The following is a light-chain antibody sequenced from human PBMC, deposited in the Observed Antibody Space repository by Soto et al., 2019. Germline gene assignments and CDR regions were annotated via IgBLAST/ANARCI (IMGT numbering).Light chain of an antibody. V-gene: IGKV1-5*01. Sequence: DIRMTQSPSTLSASVGDRVTITCRASQSISSWLAWYQQKPGKAPKLLIYDASSVQSGVPPRFSGSGSETDFILTISSLRLEDIANYYCQQTASALPWTFGHGTKVDIK. CDR1: QSISSW. CDR2: DAS. CDR3: QQTASALPWT. J-gene: IGKJ1*01.